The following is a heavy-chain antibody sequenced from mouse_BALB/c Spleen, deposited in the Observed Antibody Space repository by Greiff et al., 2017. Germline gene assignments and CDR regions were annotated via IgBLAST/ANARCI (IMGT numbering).Heavy chain of an antibody. V-gene: IGHV14-3*02. CDR2: IDPANGNT. CDR1: GFNIKDTY. Sequence: VQLQQSGAELVKPGASVKLSCTASGFNIKDTYMHWVKQRPEQGLERIGRIDPANGNTKYDPKFQGKATITADTSSNTAYRQLNSLTSEDTAVYYCASEGYGFANWGQGTLVTVS. CDR3: ASEGYGFAN. J-gene: IGHJ3*01. D-gene: IGHD2-2*01.